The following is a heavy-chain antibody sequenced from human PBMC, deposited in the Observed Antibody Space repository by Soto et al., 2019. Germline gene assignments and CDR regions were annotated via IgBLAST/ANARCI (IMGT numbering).Heavy chain of an antibody. V-gene: IGHV1-8*01. CDR2: MNPNSGNT. Sequence: ASVKVSCKASGYTFTSYDINWVRQATGQGLEWMGWMNPNSGNTGYAQKFQGRVTMTRNTSISTAYMELSSLRSEDTAVYYCARSMGAVAGLYYHYYGMDVWGQGTTVTVSS. CDR3: ARSMGAVAGLYYHYYGMDV. CDR1: GYTFTSYD. J-gene: IGHJ6*02. D-gene: IGHD6-19*01.